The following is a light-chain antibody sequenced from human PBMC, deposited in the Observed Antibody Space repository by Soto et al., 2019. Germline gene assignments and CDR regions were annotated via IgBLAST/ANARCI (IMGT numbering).Light chain of an antibody. CDR2: GAS. Sequence: EIVLTQSPGTLSLSPGERATLSCRASPSVSSSYLARYQQKPGQAPRLLIDGASSRATGIPDRFSGSGSGTDVTLTISRLEPEDFAVYYCRQYGSSPRALTFGGGTKVEIK. CDR3: RQYGSSPRALT. J-gene: IGKJ4*01. V-gene: IGKV3-20*01. CDR1: PSVSSSY.